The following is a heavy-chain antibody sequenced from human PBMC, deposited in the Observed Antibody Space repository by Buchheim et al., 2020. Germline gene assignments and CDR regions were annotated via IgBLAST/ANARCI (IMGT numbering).Heavy chain of an antibody. V-gene: IGHV3-23*01. CDR2: IRGSGVKK. Sequence: EVQLLESGGGLVQPGGSLRLSCAASGFTFSNYAMSWVRQAPGKGLEWVSGIRGSGVKKYYADSVKGRFTISRENSKNTLYLQMNILRAEYTAVYFCAKVTRAQDVFDYWGQGTL. CDR1: GFTFSNYA. D-gene: IGHD2-21*02. J-gene: IGHJ4*02. CDR3: AKVTRAQDVFDY.